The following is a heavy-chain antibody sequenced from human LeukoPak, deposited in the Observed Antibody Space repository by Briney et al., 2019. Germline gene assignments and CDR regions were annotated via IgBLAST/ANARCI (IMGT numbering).Heavy chain of an antibody. J-gene: IGHJ4*02. V-gene: IGHV1-69*13. CDR3: ARDLVYYYGSGSYLY. D-gene: IGHD3-10*01. CDR1: GGTFSSYA. Sequence: SVKVSCKASGGTFSSYAISWVRQAPGQGLEWMEGIIPIFGTANYAQKFQGRVTITADESTSTAYMELSSLRSEDTAVYYCARDLVYYYGSGSYLYWGQGTLVTVSS. CDR2: IIPIFGTA.